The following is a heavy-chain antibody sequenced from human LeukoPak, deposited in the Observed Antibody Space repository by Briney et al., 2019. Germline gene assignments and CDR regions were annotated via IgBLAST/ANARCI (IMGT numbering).Heavy chain of an antibody. D-gene: IGHD4-17*01. J-gene: IGHJ4*02. CDR3: ARGGSYGDYVFDY. Sequence: PSPTLSLTRAVSGGAPSSGGFSRNWIRQPPRKGPEWIGYIYHSGSTYYNPSLKSRVTISVDRSKNQFSLKLSSVTAADTAVYYCARGGSYGDYVFDYWGQGTLVTVSS. V-gene: IGHV4-30-2*01. CDR1: GGAPSSGGFS. CDR2: IYHSGST.